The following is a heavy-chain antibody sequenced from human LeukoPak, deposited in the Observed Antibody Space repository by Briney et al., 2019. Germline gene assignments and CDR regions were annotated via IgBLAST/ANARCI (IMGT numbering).Heavy chain of an antibody. D-gene: IGHD3-22*01. Sequence: GESLKISCKGSGYSFTSYWISWVRQMPGKGLEWMGRIDPSDSYTNYSPSFQGHVTISADKSISTAYLQWSSLKASDTAMYYCARSALYYYDSSGYPFDYWGQGTRVTVSS. V-gene: IGHV5-10-1*01. J-gene: IGHJ4*02. CDR3: ARSALYYYDSSGYPFDY. CDR1: GYSFTSYW. CDR2: IDPSDSYT.